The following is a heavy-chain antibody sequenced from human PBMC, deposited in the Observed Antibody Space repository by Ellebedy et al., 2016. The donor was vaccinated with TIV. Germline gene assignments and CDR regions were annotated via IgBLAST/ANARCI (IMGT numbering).Heavy chain of an antibody. CDR2: ISWNSGSI. J-gene: IGHJ2*01. CDR1: GFTFDDYA. D-gene: IGHD1-26*01. Sequence: SLKISXAASGFTFDDYAMHWVRQAPGKGLEWVSGISWNSGSIGYADSVKGRFTISRDNAKNSLYLQMNSLRAEDTALYYCAKDSQWELRYWYFDLWGRGTLVTVSS. CDR3: AKDSQWELRYWYFDL. V-gene: IGHV3-9*01.